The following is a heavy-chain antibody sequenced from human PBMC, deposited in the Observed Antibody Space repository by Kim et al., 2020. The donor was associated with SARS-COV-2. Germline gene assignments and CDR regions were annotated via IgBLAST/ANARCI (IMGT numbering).Heavy chain of an antibody. CDR3: ARDYYGSGSYLPNWFDP. Sequence: FQGRVTITRDTSASTAYMELSSLRFEDTAVYYCARDYYGSGSYLPNWFDPWGQGTLVTVSS. D-gene: IGHD3-10*01. V-gene: IGHV1-3*01. J-gene: IGHJ5*02.